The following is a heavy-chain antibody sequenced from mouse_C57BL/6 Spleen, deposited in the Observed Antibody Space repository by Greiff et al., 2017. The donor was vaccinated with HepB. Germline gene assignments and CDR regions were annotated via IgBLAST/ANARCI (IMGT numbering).Heavy chain of an antibody. CDR2: IYPGSGST. V-gene: IGHV1-55*01. CDR3: ARSCYCGRGDYYYALDY. Sequence: QVQLQQPGAELVKPGASVKMSCKASGYTFTSYWITWVKQRPGQGLEWIGDIYPGSGSTNYNEKFKSKATLTVDTSSSTAYMQLSSLTSEDSAVYYCARSCYCGRGDYYYALDYWGQGTSVTVSS. CDR1: GYTFTSYW. D-gene: IGHD1-1*01. J-gene: IGHJ4*01.